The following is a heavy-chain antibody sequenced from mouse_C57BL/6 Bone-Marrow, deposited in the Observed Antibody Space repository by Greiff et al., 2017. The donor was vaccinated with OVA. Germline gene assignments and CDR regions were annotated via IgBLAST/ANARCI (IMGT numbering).Heavy chain of an antibody. Sequence: EVQVVESGGGLVQPGESLKLSCESNEYEFPSHDMSWVRKTPEKRLALVAAINSDGGSTYYPDTMERRFIISRDNTKKTLYLQMSSLRSEDTALYYCASSGAGSSWYFDVWGTGTTVTVSS. CDR2: INSDGGST. CDR3: ASSGAGSSWYFDV. V-gene: IGHV5-2*01. D-gene: IGHD1-1*01. CDR1: EYEFPSHD. J-gene: IGHJ1*03.